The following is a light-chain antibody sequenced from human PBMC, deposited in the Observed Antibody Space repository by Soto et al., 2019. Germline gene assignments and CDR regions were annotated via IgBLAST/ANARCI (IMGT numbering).Light chain of an antibody. J-gene: IGKJ1*01. V-gene: IGKV3-20*01. CDR2: SAS. Sequence: EIVMTQSPVTLSVSPWERATLSCTASQSVNNNVAWYQQKPGHTPRLLIYSASTRATGIPDRFSGSGSGTDFTLTISRLEPEDFAVYYCQQYGNSPQTFGQGTKVDIK. CDR3: QQYGNSPQT. CDR1: QSVNNN.